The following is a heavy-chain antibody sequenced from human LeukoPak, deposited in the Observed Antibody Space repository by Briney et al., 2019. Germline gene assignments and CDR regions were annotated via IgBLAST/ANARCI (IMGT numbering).Heavy chain of an antibody. CDR3: ARAEGLDYYDSSALLYY. V-gene: IGHV3-48*01. Sequence: QPGGSLRLSCVGSGFTFSNYLMNWVRQAPGKGLEWVSFISSTGGTIYYADAVKGRFTVSRDNAKNSLLLQMNSLRAEDTAVYYCARAEGLDYYDSSALLYYWGQGTLVTVSS. CDR1: GFTFSNYL. J-gene: IGHJ4*02. CDR2: ISSTGGTI. D-gene: IGHD3-22*01.